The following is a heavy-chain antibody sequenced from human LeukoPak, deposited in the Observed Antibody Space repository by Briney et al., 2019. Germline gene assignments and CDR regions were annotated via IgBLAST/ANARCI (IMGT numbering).Heavy chain of an antibody. CDR1: GFTFSSYW. CDR3: ARDGVRVAGTDTAMATEYYYYGMDV. D-gene: IGHD5-18*01. CDR2: INSDGSST. J-gene: IGHJ6*02. Sequence: GGSLRLSCAASGFTFSSYWMHWVRQAPGKGLVWVSRINSDGSSTSYADSVKGRFTISRDNAKNTLYLQMNSLRAEDTAVYYCARDGVRVAGTDTAMATEYYYYGMDVWGQGTTVTVSS. V-gene: IGHV3-74*01.